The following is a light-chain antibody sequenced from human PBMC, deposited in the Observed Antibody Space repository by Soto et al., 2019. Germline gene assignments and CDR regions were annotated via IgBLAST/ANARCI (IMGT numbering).Light chain of an antibody. CDR1: QSLSSNY. CDR3: QQYGSSPT. CDR2: GAS. J-gene: IGKJ5*01. Sequence: DIVLTQSPGTLSLCPGERATLCCRASQSLSSNYLAWYQQKPGPAPRLLIYGASSRATGIPDRFSGSGSGTDFTLTISRLEPEDFAMYYRQQYGSSPTFGQGTQLDIK. V-gene: IGKV3-20*01.